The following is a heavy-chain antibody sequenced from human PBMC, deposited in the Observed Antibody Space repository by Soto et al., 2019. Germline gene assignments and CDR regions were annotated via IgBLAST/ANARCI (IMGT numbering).Heavy chain of an antibody. CDR1: GGSVSSGSYY. CDR2: IYYSGST. J-gene: IGHJ4*02. Sequence: KPSETLSLTCTVSGGSVSSGSYYWSWIRQPPGKGLEWIGYIYYSGSTNYNPSLKSRVTISVDTSKNQFFLKLSSVTAADTAVYYCARVRYYYDSSGYWPAYYFDYWGQGTLVTVSS. CDR3: ARVRYYYDSSGYWPAYYFDY. D-gene: IGHD3-22*01. V-gene: IGHV4-61*01.